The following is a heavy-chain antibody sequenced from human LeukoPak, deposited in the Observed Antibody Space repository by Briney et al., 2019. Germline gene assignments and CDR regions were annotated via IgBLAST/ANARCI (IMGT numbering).Heavy chain of an antibody. CDR1: GYTFTGYY. V-gene: IGHV1-2*02. J-gene: IGHJ4*02. Sequence: ASVKVSCKASGYTFTGYYMHWVRQAPGQGLEWMGWINPNSGGTNYAQKFQGRVTVTRDTSISTAYMELSRLRSDDTAAYYCARDLTRIAVAGTLDYWGQGTLVTVSS. CDR2: INPNSGGT. CDR3: ARDLTRIAVAGTLDY. D-gene: IGHD6-19*01.